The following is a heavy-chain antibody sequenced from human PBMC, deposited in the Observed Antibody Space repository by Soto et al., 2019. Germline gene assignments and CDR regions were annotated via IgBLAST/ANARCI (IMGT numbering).Heavy chain of an antibody. V-gene: IGHV3-33*01. D-gene: IGHD3-22*01. Sequence: GGSLRLSCAASGFTFSSYGMHWVRQAPGKGLEWVAVIWYDGSNKYYADSVKGRFTISRDNSKNTLYLQMNSLRAEDTAVYYCARDRYYDSSGSLNYFDYWGQGTLVTVSS. CDR1: GFTFSSYG. CDR3: ARDRYYDSSGSLNYFDY. J-gene: IGHJ4*02. CDR2: IWYDGSNK.